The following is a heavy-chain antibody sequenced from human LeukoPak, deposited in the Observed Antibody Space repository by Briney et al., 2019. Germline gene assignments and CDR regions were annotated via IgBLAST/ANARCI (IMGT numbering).Heavy chain of an antibody. CDR3: ARGAFRVAATPFNF. J-gene: IGHJ4*02. D-gene: IGHD2-15*01. V-gene: IGHV4-59*01. CDR2: IYYSGGT. CDR1: GGSISSYY. Sequence: PSETLSLTCTVSGGSISSYYWSWIRQPPGKGLEWIGYIYYSGGTNYNPSLKSRVTISVDTSKNQFSLKLSSVTAADTAVYYCARGAFRVAATPFNFWGQGTLVTVSS.